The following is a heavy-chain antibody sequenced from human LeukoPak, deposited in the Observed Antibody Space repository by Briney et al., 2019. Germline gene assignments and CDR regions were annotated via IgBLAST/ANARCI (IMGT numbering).Heavy chain of an antibody. Sequence: PGRSLRLSCASSGFIHSRYGMHGVRQAPGKGLEWVAVIWYDGSKKYYVDSVKGRFTISRDNSKNTLYLQMNSLRAEDTAVYYCARRDGDNDRGFDYWGQGTLVTVSS. CDR1: GFIHSRYG. V-gene: IGHV3-33*01. D-gene: IGHD4-23*01. J-gene: IGHJ4*02. CDR2: IWYDGSKK. CDR3: ARRDGDNDRGFDY.